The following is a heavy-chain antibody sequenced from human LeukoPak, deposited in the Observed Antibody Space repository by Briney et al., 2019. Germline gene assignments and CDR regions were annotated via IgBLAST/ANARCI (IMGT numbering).Heavy chain of an antibody. J-gene: IGHJ5*02. CDR3: ARVEGAAAVVNWFDP. CDR1: GYTFTSYG. D-gene: IGHD6-13*01. Sequence: VASVKVSCKASGYTFTSYGISWVRQAPGQGLEWMGWISAYNGNTNYAQKLQGRVTMTTDTSTSTAYMELRSLRSDDTAVYYCARVEGAAAVVNWFDPWGQGTLVTVSS. CDR2: ISAYNGNT. V-gene: IGHV1-18*01.